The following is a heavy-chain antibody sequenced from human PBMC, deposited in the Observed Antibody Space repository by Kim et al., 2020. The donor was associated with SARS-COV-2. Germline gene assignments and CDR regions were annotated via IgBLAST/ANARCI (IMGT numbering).Heavy chain of an antibody. D-gene: IGHD1-26*01. CDR3: ARQWRYEDSGSFPIDY. CDR1: GGSISSSSYY. CDR2: IYYSGST. J-gene: IGHJ4*02. Sequence: SETLSLTCTVSGGSISSSSYYWGWIRQPPGKGLEWIGSIYYSGSTYYNPSLKSRVTISVDTSKNQFSLKLSSVTAADTAVYYCARQWRYEDSGSFPIDYWGQGTLVTVSS. V-gene: IGHV4-39*01.